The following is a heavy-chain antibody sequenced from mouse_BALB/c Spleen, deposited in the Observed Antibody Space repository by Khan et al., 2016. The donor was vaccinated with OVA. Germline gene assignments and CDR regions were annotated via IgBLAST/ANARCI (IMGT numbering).Heavy chain of an antibody. V-gene: IGHV1-26*01. Sequence: VQLQQSGPDLVKPGASVKISCKASGYSFTLYYMNWVKQSHGKSLEWSGRVNPNTGGSDYNQEFKGKAILTVDKSSNTAYMELHSLTSEDSAVYYCARGYDFFAYWGQGTLVTVSA. J-gene: IGHJ3*01. CDR2: VNPNTGGS. CDR3: ARGYDFFAY. CDR1: GYSFTLYY. D-gene: IGHD2-14*01.